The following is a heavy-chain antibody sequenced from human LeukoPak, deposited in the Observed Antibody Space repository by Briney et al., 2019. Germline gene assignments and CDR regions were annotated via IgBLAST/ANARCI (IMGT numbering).Heavy chain of an antibody. D-gene: IGHD3-10*01. CDR3: ARGVRQMATPPNTLGY. CDR2: INPNSGGT. J-gene: IGHJ4*02. CDR1: GYTFTGYY. Sequence: ASVKVSCKASGYTFTGYYMHWVRQAPGQGLEWMGWINPNSGGTNYAQKFQGRVTMTRDTSISTAYMELSRLRSDDTAVYYCARGVRQMATPPNTLGYWGQGTLVTVSS. V-gene: IGHV1-2*02.